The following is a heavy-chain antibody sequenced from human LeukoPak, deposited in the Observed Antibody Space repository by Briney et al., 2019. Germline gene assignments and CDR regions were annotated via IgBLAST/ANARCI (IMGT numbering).Heavy chain of an antibody. D-gene: IGHD3-3*01. Sequence: ASVKVSCKASGYTFTSYGISWVRQAPGQGLEWMGWIGAYNGNTNYAQKLQGRVTMTTDTSTSTAYMELRSLRSDDTAVYYCARVIITIFGVVKEPVDYWGQGTLVTVSS. CDR1: GYTFTSYG. CDR3: ARVIITIFGVVKEPVDY. CDR2: IGAYNGNT. V-gene: IGHV1-18*01. J-gene: IGHJ4*02.